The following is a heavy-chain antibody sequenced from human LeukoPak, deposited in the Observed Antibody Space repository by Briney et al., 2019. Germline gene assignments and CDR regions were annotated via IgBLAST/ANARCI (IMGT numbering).Heavy chain of an antibody. CDR3: ARDYVWGSYRDDAFDI. D-gene: IGHD3-16*02. J-gene: IGHJ3*02. V-gene: IGHV3-21*01. CDR2: ISSSSSYI. CDR1: GFTFSSYS. Sequence: GGSLRLSCAASGFTFSSYSMNWVRQAPGKGLEWVSSISSSSSYIYYADSVKGRFTISRDNAKNSLYLQMNSLRAEDTAVYYCARDYVWGSYRDDAFDIWGQGTMVTVSS.